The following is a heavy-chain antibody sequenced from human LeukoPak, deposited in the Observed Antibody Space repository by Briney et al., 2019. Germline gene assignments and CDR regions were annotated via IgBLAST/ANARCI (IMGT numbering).Heavy chain of an antibody. V-gene: IGHV4-39*01. Sequence: PSETLSLTCSVSGGSISSSSYYWGWIRQPPGKGLEWIGSIYYSGSTDYNPSLQSRVTISVDTSKNPFSLKLSSVTAADTAVYYCARLRGYSYGFLEEKYFFDYWGQGTLVTVSS. D-gene: IGHD5-18*01. CDR2: IYYSGST. CDR1: GGSISSSSYY. J-gene: IGHJ4*02. CDR3: ARLRGYSYGFLEEKYFFDY.